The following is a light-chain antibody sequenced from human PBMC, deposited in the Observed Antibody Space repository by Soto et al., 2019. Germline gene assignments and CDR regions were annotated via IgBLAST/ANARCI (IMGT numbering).Light chain of an antibody. CDR1: SSDVGAYDY. J-gene: IGLJ1*01. Sequence: QSALTQPASVSGSPGQSMAISCTGTSSDVGAYDYVSWYQQHPGKAPKVMIYDVSNRPSGVSNRFSGSKSDNTASLTISGLQAEDEADYYCSSYTSSSTYVFGTGTKLTVL. V-gene: IGLV2-14*01. CDR2: DVS. CDR3: SSYTSSSTYV.